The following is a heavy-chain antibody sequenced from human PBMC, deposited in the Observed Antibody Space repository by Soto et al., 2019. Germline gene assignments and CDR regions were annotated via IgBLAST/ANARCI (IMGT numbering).Heavy chain of an antibody. CDR3: ARVASSWSFGY. CDR1: GYTFTSYA. D-gene: IGHD6-13*01. CDR2: INAGNGNT. J-gene: IGHJ4*02. V-gene: IGHV1-3*01. Sequence: ASVKVSCKASGYTFTSYAMHWVRQAPDQRLEWMGWINAGNGNTKYSQKFQVRVTITRDTSASTAYMELSSLRSEDTAVYYCARVASSWSFGYWGQGTLVTVSS.